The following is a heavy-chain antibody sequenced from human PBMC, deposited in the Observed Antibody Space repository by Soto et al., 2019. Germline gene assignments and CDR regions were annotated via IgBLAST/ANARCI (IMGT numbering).Heavy chain of an antibody. CDR1: GFSFSSYD. CDR3: ARGYSSSRDLGY. J-gene: IGHJ4*02. D-gene: IGHD6-13*01. Sequence: QVQLVESGGGVVQPGTSLRLSCAASGFSFSSYDIHWVRQAPGKGLEWVAVIWYDGSNKYYADPVKGRFIISRDNSKNTLYLQMNRLRADDTAVYYCARGYSSSRDLGYWGQGTLVTVSS. V-gene: IGHV3-33*01. CDR2: IWYDGSNK.